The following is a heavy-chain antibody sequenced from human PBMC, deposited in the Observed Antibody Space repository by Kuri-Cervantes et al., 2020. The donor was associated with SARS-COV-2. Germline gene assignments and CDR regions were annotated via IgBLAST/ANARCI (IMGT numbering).Heavy chain of an antibody. CDR3: ARDHMQLKGMDV. CDR2: ISAYNGNT. D-gene: IGHD6-13*01. J-gene: IGHJ6*02. Sequence: AAVKVSCKASGYTFTSYGISWVRQAPGQGLEWMGWISAYNGNTNYAQKLQGRVTMTTDTSTSTAYMEMRSLRSDDTAVYYCARDHMQLKGMDVWGQGTTVTVSS. V-gene: IGHV1-18*04. CDR1: GYTFTSYG.